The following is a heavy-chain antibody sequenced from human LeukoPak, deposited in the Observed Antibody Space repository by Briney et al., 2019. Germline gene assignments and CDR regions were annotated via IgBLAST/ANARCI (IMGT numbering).Heavy chain of an antibody. CDR2: INPNSGGT. Sequence: ASVKVSCKASGYTFTGYYMHWVRQAPGQGLEWMGWINPNSGGTNYAQKFQGRVTMTRDTSISTAYMELSRLRSDGTAVYYCARDQGGSYAEYFQHWGQGTLVTVSS. J-gene: IGHJ1*01. V-gene: IGHV1-2*02. CDR3: ARDQGGSYAEYFQH. CDR1: GYTFTGYY. D-gene: IGHD1-26*01.